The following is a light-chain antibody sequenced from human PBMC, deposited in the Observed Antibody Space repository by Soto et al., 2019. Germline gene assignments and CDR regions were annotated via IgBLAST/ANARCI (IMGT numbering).Light chain of an antibody. V-gene: IGKV3-20*01. J-gene: IGKJ3*01. Sequence: EIVMTQSPATLSVSPGERATLSCRASQSVSSNLAWHQQKPGQAPRLLIYGASSRATGIPDRFSGSGSGTDFALTISRLEPEDFAVYFCQQYANSPFTFGPGTKVDIK. CDR1: QSVSSN. CDR2: GAS. CDR3: QQYANSPFT.